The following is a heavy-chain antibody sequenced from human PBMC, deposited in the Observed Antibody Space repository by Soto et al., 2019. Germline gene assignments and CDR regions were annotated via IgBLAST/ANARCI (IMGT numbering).Heavy chain of an antibody. CDR2: IYGGGTT. CDR3: VQTTGWPGFDF. CDR1: GFTVSSKY. V-gene: IGHV3-53*01. D-gene: IGHD6-19*01. J-gene: IGHJ4*02. Sequence: EVQLVESGGGLIQPGGSLGLSCAASGFTVSSKYMTWVRQAPGKGLEWVSVIYGGGTTSYADSVKGRFTISRDNSKNTLYLQMNSLRAEDTAVYYCVQTTGWPGFDFWGQGTLVTVSS.